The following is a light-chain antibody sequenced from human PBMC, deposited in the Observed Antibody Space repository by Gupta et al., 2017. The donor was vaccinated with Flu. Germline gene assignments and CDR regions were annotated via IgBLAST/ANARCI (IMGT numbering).Light chain of an antibody. CDR2: EDK. J-gene: IGLJ1*01. V-gene: IGLV3-10*01. CDR3: YSVDSTGNKGGV. CDR1: ALSKKY. Sequence: GDALSKKYVYWYQQKSGQAPVLVIYEDKKRPSGTPESFSGSNSGTMATLTISGAQVEDEGDYYCYSVDSTGNKGGVFGTGTTVTVL.